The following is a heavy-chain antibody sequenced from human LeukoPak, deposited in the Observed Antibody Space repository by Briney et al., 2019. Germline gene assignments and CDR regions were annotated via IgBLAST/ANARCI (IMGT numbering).Heavy chain of an antibody. CDR1: GGSISSSSYY. D-gene: IGHD3-22*01. Sequence: ETLSLTCTVSGGSISSSSYYWGWIRQPPGKGLEWVSAISGSGGSTYYADSVKGRFTISRDNSKNTLYLQMNSLRAEDTAVYYCAKDPNYYDSSGVDYWGQGTLVTVSS. V-gene: IGHV3-23*01. CDR3: AKDPNYYDSSGVDY. CDR2: ISGSGGST. J-gene: IGHJ4*02.